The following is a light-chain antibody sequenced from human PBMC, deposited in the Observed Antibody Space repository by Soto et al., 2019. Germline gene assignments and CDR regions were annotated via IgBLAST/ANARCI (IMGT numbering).Light chain of an antibody. CDR1: TSDVGAYNY. V-gene: IGLV2-14*01. CDR3: SSYTSSTAYV. J-gene: IGLJ1*01. Sequence: QYALTQPASVSGSPGQSIAISCTGTTSDVGAYNYVSWYQQHPGKAPKLMIYQVSNRPSGVSNRFSGSKSGNTASLTISGLQAEDEADYYSSSYTSSTAYVFGTGTKLTVL. CDR2: QVS.